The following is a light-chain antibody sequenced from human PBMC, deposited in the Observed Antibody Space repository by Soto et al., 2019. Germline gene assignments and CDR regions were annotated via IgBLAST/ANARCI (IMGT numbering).Light chain of an antibody. CDR3: CSYAGRYTRV. CDR2: DVN. CDR1: RSDVSAYNY. J-gene: IGLJ3*02. V-gene: IGLV2-11*01. Sequence: QSALTRPRSVSGSPGQSITISCTGTRSDVSAYNYVSWYQQHPGKAPKILIYDVNERPSGVPDRFSGSKSGNTASLTISGLQTEDEADYYCCSYAGRYTRVFGGGTKVTVL.